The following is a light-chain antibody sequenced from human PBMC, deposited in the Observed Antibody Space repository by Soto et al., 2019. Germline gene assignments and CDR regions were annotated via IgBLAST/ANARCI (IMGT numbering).Light chain of an antibody. CDR3: QQYYSTPPWT. J-gene: IGKJ1*01. Sequence: EIVFTQSPATLSLSPGERATLSCSASQSVSSYLAWYQQKPGQAPRLLIYDASNRATGIPARFSGSGSGTDFTLTISSLEPEDVAVYYCQQYYSTPPWTFGQGTKVDIK. CDR1: QSVSSY. CDR2: DAS. V-gene: IGKV3-11*01.